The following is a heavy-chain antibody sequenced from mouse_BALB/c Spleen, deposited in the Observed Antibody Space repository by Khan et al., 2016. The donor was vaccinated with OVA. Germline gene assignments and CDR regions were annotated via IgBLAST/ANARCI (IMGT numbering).Heavy chain of an antibody. J-gene: IGHJ3*01. Sequence: EVKLLESGPSLVKPSQTLSLTCSVTGDSITSGYWSWIRKFPGNKLEYMGYMIYTGYTDYNPSLKSRLAITRHTSTNQYYLQLNSVTTEDTATYYCARSTYRDAFAYWGQGTLVTVSA. V-gene: IGHV3-8*02. CDR1: GDSITSGY. CDR3: ARSTYRDAFAY. D-gene: IGHD2-14*01. CDR2: MIYTGYT.